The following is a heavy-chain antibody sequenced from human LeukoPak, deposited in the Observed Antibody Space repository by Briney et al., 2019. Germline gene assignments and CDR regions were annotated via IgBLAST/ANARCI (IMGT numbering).Heavy chain of an antibody. CDR1: GGSFSGYY. J-gene: IGHJ4*02. Sequence: PSETLSLTCAVYGGSFSGYYWSWIRQPPGKGLEWIGEINHSRSTNYNPSLKSRVTISVDTSKNQFSLKLSSVTAADTAVYYCARGPGKYCSGGSCYSAVKVRYYFDYWGQGTLVTVSS. CDR3: ARGPGKYCSGGSCYSAVKVRYYFDY. CDR2: INHSRST. D-gene: IGHD2-15*01. V-gene: IGHV4-34*01.